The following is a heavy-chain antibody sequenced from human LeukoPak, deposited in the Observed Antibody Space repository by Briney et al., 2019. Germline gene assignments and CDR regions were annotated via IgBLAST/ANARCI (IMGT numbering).Heavy chain of an antibody. CDR2: IYSGGST. CDR3: ARDTDYYGSGRHGYFDH. D-gene: IGHD3-10*01. CDR1: GLTISNNF. V-gene: IGHV3-66*01. Sequence: GGSLRLACAASGLTISNNFMGWVRQAPGKGLEWVSLIYSGGSTYSADSVKGRFTISRDNSKNTLHLQMNSLRAEDTAVYYCARDTDYYGSGRHGYFDHWGQGTLVTVSS. J-gene: IGHJ1*01.